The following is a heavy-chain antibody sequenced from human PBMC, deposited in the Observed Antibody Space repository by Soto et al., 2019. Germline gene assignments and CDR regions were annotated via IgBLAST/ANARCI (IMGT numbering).Heavy chain of an antibody. D-gene: IGHD3-22*01. Sequence: EVQLLESGGGLVQPGGSLRLSCAASGFTFSSYAMSWVRQAPGKGLEWVSAISGSGGSTYYADSVKGRFTISRDNSKNTLYLQMNSLRAEDTAVYYCASYYYHSSGYYHYFDYWGQGTLVTVSS. CDR1: GFTFSSYA. CDR3: ASYYYHSSGYYHYFDY. CDR2: ISGSGGST. J-gene: IGHJ4*02. V-gene: IGHV3-23*01.